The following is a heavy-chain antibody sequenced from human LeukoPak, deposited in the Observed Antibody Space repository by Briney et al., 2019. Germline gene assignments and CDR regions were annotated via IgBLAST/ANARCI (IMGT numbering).Heavy chain of an antibody. CDR3: ARDSQYYDILTAEFVDY. J-gene: IGHJ4*02. D-gene: IGHD3-9*01. CDR2: ISGSGVTT. V-gene: IGHV3-23*01. CDR1: GFTFNNYA. Sequence: PGGSLRLSCAASGFTFNNYAMTWVRRAPGKGLEWVSSISGSGVTTYYADSVEGRFTISRDNSKNTLYLQMNSLRAEDTAVYFCARDSQYYDILTAEFVDYWGQGTLVTVSS.